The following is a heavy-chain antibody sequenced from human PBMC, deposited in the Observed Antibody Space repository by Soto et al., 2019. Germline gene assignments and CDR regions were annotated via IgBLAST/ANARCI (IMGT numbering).Heavy chain of an antibody. D-gene: IGHD3-22*01. V-gene: IGHV1-3*01. Sequence: QVQLVQSGAEVKKPGASVKVSCKASGYTFTSYAMHWVRQAPGQRLEWMGWINAGNGNTKYSQKFQGRVTITRDTSACTAYMELSSLRSEDTAVYYCAAAADDYYDGSGYYFQHWGQGTLVTVSS. CDR2: INAGNGNT. CDR1: GYTFTSYA. CDR3: AAAADDYYDGSGYYFQH. J-gene: IGHJ1*01.